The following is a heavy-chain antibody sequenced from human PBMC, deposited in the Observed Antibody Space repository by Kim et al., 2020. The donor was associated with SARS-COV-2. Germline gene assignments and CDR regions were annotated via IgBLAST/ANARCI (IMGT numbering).Heavy chain of an antibody. V-gene: IGHV1-3*01. J-gene: IGHJ4*02. D-gene: IGHD1-7*01. CDR3: ARVTGTSFCGFDY. Sequence: YSQKVQARVTITRDTSASTAYIELSSLRSKDTAVYYCARVTGTSFCGFDYWGQGTLVTVSS.